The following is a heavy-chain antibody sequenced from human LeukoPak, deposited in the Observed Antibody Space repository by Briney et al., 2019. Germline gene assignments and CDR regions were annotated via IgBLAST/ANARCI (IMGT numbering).Heavy chain of an antibody. CDR3: ARRTLFWSGYHLDAFDI. CDR2: IYPGDSDT. CDR1: GSSFTSYW. Sequence: GASLQISCKGSGSSFTSYWIGWVRQLPGKGLEWMGIIYPGDSDTRYSPSFQGQVTISADKSVSTASLQWSSLKASDTAMYYCARRTLFWSGYHLDAFDIWGQGTMVTVSS. J-gene: IGHJ3*02. V-gene: IGHV5-51*01. D-gene: IGHD3-3*01.